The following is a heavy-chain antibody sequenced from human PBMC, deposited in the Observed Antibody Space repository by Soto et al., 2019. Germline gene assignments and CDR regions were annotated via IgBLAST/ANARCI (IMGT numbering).Heavy chain of an antibody. Sequence: QVQLVQSGAEVKKPGASVKVSCKTSGYTFTGYYIHCVRQAPGQGLEWMALINPNSGDTNYGHKFQGRVTLTRDTSINTVYMEVTSLRFDDTAVYYCAVAGLPFEYWGQGTLVTVFS. CDR2: INPNSGDT. CDR3: AVAGLPFEY. D-gene: IGHD6-19*01. J-gene: IGHJ4*02. V-gene: IGHV1-2*02. CDR1: GYTFTGYY.